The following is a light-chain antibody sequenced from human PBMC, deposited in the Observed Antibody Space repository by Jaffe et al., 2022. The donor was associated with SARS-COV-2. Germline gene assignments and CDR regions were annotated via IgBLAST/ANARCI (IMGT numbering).Light chain of an antibody. CDR3: QQSFTSPFT. V-gene: IGKV1-39*01. CDR1: QTIYKY. J-gene: IGKJ3*01. Sequence: DIQMTQSPSSLSASVGDRVTITCRASQTIYKYLNWYQLKAGKAPRLLIFAASNLQVGVPSTFSGSGSGTDFTLTISSLQPEDFATYYCQQSFTSPFTFGPGTNVDIK. CDR2: AAS.